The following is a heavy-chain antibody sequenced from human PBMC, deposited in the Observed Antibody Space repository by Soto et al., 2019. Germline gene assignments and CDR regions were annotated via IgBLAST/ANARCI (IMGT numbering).Heavy chain of an antibody. J-gene: IGHJ6*02. CDR2: IIPIFGTA. D-gene: IGHD3-10*01. CDR3: ARGYMVRGVYYYGMDV. Sequence: QVQLVQSGAEVKKPGSSVKVSCKASGGTFSSYAISWVRQAPGQGLEWMGGIIPIFGTANYAQMFQGRVTITADESTSRAYMELSSLRSEDTAEYYCARGYMVRGVYYYGMDVWGQGTTVTVSS. CDR1: GGTFSSYA. V-gene: IGHV1-69*12.